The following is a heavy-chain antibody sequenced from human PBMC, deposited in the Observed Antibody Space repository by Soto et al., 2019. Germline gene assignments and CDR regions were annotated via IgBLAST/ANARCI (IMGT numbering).Heavy chain of an antibody. D-gene: IGHD3-9*01. CDR2: SYYSGTT. CDR1: GGSTRNYF. J-gene: IGHJ5*02. Sequence: QVQLQESGPGLVKPSETLSLTCTVSGGSTRNYFWSWIRQPPGKGLEWLGCSYYSGTTNYNSSPKSPVTISLDTSKNQFPLRLRSVTAADTAVYYCARYVNPYDTAVWFDPWGQGTLVTVSS. V-gene: IGHV4-59*01. CDR3: ARYVNPYDTAVWFDP.